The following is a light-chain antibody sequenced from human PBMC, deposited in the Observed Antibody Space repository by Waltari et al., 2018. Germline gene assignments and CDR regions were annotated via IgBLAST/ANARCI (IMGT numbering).Light chain of an antibody. CDR2: DAS. CDR1: QSVNNY. J-gene: IGKJ2*01. CDR3: QQRSTWYT. V-gene: IGKV3-11*01. Sequence: EIVLTQSPATLSLSPGERAPPSCRASQSVNNYLAWYQQKPGQAPRLLMYDASNRATGIPARFSGSGSGTDFTLTITSLEPEDFAVYYCQQRSTWYTFGQGTKLEIK.